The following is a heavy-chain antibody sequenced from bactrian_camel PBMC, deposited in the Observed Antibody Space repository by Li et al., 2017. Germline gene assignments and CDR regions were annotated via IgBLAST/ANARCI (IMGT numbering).Heavy chain of an antibody. V-gene: IGHV3S1*01. D-gene: IGHD6*01. CDR2: IDMAGDTT. Sequence: HVQLVESGGGSVQPGESLRLSCTASGYTSSNYCMAWFRQTPGNEREGIATIDMAGDTTYSDSVKGRFTISRDNAKNTLHLQMNGLKSEDTAPYYCATGAGGSRIWGQGTQVTVS. CDR1: GYTSSNYC. J-gene: IGHJ4*01. CDR3: ATGAGGSRI.